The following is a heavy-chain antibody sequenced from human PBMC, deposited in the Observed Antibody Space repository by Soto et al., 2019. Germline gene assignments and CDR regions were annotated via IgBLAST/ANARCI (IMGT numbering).Heavy chain of an antibody. Sequence: PGGSLRLSCAASGFTFDDYGMSWVRQAPGKGLEWVSGINWNGGSTGYADSVKGRFTISRDNAKNSLYLQMNSLRAEDTALYHCARAYCSGGSCYWFWDYWGQGTLVTVSS. CDR3: ARAYCSGGSCYWFWDY. CDR2: INWNGGST. V-gene: IGHV3-20*01. J-gene: IGHJ4*02. D-gene: IGHD2-15*01. CDR1: GFTFDDYG.